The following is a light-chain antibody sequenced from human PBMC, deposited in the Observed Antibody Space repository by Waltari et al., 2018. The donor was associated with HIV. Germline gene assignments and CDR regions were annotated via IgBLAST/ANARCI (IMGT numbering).Light chain of an antibody. CDR2: DVN. J-gene: IGLJ3*02. V-gene: IGLV2-11*01. Sequence: QSALTQPPSVSGPPGQSVTISCTGTSRAEGGYSYVSWYQQHPGRAPKVIIYDVNKRPSGVPDRLSASKSGNTASLTISGLQPEDEADYYCCSYAGSDTWVFGGGTKLTVL. CDR3: CSYAGSDTWV. CDR1: SRAEGGYSY.